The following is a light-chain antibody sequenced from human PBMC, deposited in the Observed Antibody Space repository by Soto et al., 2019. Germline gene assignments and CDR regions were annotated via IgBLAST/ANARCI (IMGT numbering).Light chain of an antibody. CDR1: QGISRY. CDR3: QLLNTYPLT. Sequence: DIQLTQSPSFMSASVGDRVTITCRASQGISRYLAWYQQKPGQAPKLLIHVASTLQSGVPSRFSGSGSGTDFTLTISRLQPEDFATYYCQLLNTYPLTFGGGTKMEIK. J-gene: IGKJ4*01. V-gene: IGKV1-9*01. CDR2: VAS.